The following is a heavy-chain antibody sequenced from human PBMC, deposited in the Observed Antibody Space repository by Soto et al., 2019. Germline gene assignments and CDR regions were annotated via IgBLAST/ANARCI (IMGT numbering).Heavy chain of an antibody. J-gene: IGHJ4*02. CDR1: GGPINSAGHS. V-gene: IGHV4-30-2*06. Sequence: QLQLQESGPGLVEPSQTLSLTCTVSGGPINSAGHSWGWVRQSPGKGLEWVGYSYHSGSSSYNPSLQSRVTISVDRSKAQFYLTLTSGTAADTAVYFCARARYYDWCFDLWGLGTPVTVSS. CDR3: ARARYYDWCFDL. CDR2: SYHSGSS. D-gene: IGHD3-9*01.